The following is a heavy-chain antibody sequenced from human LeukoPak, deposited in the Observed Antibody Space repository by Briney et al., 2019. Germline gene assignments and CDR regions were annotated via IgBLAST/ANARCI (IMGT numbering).Heavy chain of an antibody. CDR1: GFTFSSYA. J-gene: IGHJ4*02. D-gene: IGHD3-22*01. CDR2: IGGSGSST. Sequence: GGSLRLSCAASGFTFSSYAMSWVRQAPGKGLELVSAIGGSGSSTYYAGSVKGRFTISRDNSKNTLYLQMNSLRAEDTAVYYCAKSDTSGPTAHDYWGQGTLVTVSS. V-gene: IGHV3-23*01. CDR3: AKSDTSGPTAHDY.